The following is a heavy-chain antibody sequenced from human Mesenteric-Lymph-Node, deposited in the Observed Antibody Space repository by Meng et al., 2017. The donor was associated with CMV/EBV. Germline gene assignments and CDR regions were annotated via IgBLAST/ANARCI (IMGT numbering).Heavy chain of an antibody. CDR1: GFALSSYA. D-gene: IGHD6-13*01. Sequence: SGFALSSYAMHWVRQAPGKGLEWVAVISYDGSNKYYADSVKGRFTISRDNSKNTLYLQMNSLRAEDTAVYYCARDQIAAAVGGGWFDPWGQGTLVTVSS. CDR3: ARDQIAAAVGGGWFDP. CDR2: ISYDGSNK. V-gene: IGHV3-30*04. J-gene: IGHJ5*02.